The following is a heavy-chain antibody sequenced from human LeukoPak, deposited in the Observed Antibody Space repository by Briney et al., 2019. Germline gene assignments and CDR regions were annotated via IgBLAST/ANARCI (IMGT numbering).Heavy chain of an antibody. CDR1: GFTFSTYA. CDR2: ISSGGVNT. J-gene: IGHJ4*02. V-gene: IGHV3-64*02. CDR3: AREEAPVGGSSFDY. D-gene: IGHD1-26*01. Sequence: GGSLRLSCAASGFTFSTYAMHWVRQAPGKGLEHVPSISSGGVNTYYADSVRGRFTISRDNSKNTLYLHMGSLRAEDMAVYYCAREEAPVGGSSFDYWGQGTLVTVYS.